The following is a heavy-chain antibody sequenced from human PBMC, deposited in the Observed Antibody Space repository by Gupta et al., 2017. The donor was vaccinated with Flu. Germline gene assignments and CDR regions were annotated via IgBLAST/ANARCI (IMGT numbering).Heavy chain of an antibody. Sequence: EVQLVESGGGLVKPGGSLRLSCIASGFSFSAYRLNWVRQAPGQGLEWISSISGSSKSIYYADSVRGRFTISRDNAQNSLHLQMNSLRAEDTAVYYCARVPPTDIRVPRDYGMDVWGRGTTVTVSS. V-gene: IGHV3-21*01. CDR2: ISGSSKSI. CDR3: ARVPPTDIRVPRDYGMDV. CDR1: GFSFSAYR. D-gene: IGHD5-12*01. J-gene: IGHJ6*02.